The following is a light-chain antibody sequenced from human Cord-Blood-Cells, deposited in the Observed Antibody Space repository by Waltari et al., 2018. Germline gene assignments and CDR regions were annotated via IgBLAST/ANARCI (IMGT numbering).Light chain of an antibody. J-gene: IGLJ1*01. Sequence: QSALTQPPSASGSPGQSVTISCTGTSSDVGGYNYVSWYQQHPGKAPKLMIYEVSKRPSGVPERFSGSQSGDTASLTVSWLQAEDEADYYCSSYAGSNNYVLGTGTKVTVL. V-gene: IGLV2-8*01. CDR3: SSYAGSNNYV. CDR2: EVS. CDR1: SSDVGGYNY.